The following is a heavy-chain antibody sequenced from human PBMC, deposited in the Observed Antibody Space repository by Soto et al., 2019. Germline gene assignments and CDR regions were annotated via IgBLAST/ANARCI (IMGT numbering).Heavy chain of an antibody. V-gene: IGHV1-69*13. J-gene: IGHJ4*02. CDR1: GGTFSSYA. D-gene: IGHD3-10*01. CDR2: IIPIFGTA. Sequence: SVKVSCKASGGTFSSYASSWVRQAPGQGLEWMGGIIPIFGTANYAQKFQGRVTITADESTSTAYMELSSLRSEDTAVYYCASPSNLSYGSGSYYFDYWGQGTLVTVSS. CDR3: ASPSNLSYGSGSYYFDY.